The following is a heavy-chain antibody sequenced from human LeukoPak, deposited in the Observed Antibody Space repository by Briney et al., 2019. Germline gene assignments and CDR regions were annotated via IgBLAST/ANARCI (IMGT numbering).Heavy chain of an antibody. D-gene: IGHD1-1*01. Sequence: GGSLRLSCAASGFTFSSYAMHWVRQAPGKGLEWVAIISYDGSNKYYADSVKGRFTISRDNSKNTLYLQMNSLRAEDTAVYYCARDLANIHTTGSTYDGFDIWGQGTMVTVSS. J-gene: IGHJ3*02. CDR2: ISYDGSNK. V-gene: IGHV3-30*04. CDR1: GFTFSSYA. CDR3: ARDLANIHTTGSTYDGFDI.